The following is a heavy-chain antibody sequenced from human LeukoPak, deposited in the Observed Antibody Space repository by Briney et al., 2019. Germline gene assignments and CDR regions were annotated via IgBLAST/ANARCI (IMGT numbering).Heavy chain of an antibody. Sequence: SETLSLTCTVSGYSISSGYYWGWIRQPPGKGLEWIGSIYHSGSTYYNPSLKSRVTISVDTSKNQFSLKLSSVTAADTAVYYCARRRNDLDAFDIWGQGTMVTVSS. CDR1: GYSISSGYY. CDR3: ARRRNDLDAFDI. D-gene: IGHD1-1*01. J-gene: IGHJ3*02. CDR2: IYHSGST. V-gene: IGHV4-38-2*02.